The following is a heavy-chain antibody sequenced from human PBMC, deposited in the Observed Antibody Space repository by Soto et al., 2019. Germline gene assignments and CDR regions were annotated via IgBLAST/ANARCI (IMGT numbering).Heavy chain of an antibody. V-gene: IGHV3-30-3*01. J-gene: IGHJ4*02. CDR3: ARRSGADFDY. Sequence: QVQLVESGGGVVQPGRSLRLSCAASGFTFSAYALHWVRQAPGKGLEWVAVISYDGSNKYYADSVQGRFTISRDNSKNTLYLEMNSLRGEDTDVYYCARRSGADFDYWGQGTLVSVSS. D-gene: IGHD1-1*01. CDR1: GFTFSAYA. CDR2: ISYDGSNK.